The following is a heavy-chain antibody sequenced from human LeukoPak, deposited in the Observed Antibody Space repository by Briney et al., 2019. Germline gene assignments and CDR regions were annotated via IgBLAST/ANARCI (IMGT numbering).Heavy chain of an antibody. Sequence: GGSLRLSCAASGFIFSSYAMRWVRQAPGKGLEWVSIISVSGGSTYYADSVKGRFTISRDNSKNTLYLQMNSLRAEDTAVYYCAKDLGYSYGYGYFQHWGQGTLVTVSS. CDR1: GFIFSSYA. CDR3: AKDLGYSYGYGYFQH. J-gene: IGHJ1*01. V-gene: IGHV3-23*01. CDR2: ISVSGGST. D-gene: IGHD5-18*01.